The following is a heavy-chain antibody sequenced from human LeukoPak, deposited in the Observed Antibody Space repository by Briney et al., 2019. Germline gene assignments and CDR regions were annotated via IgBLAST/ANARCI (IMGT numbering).Heavy chain of an antibody. D-gene: IGHD2-2*01. CDR3: ARDWYHAIDH. J-gene: IGHJ4*02. CDR1: GFSFSSTW. Sequence: PGGSLRLSCAASGFSFSSTWMHWVRQPPGKGLVWVARITSDGTSTTYAESVKGRFTISRDNAKNTLFLQMNSLRAEDTAVYYCARDWYHAIDHWGQGTLVTVSS. V-gene: IGHV3-74*03. CDR2: ITSDGTST.